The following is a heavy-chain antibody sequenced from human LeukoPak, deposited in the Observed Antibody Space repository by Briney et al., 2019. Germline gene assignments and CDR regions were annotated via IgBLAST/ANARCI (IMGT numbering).Heavy chain of an antibody. CDR3: ARDGEAYSNLGDYYYYYGMDV. CDR2: ISGSGGST. V-gene: IGHV3-23*01. D-gene: IGHD6-13*01. J-gene: IGHJ6*02. CDR1: GFTFSSYA. Sequence: GGSLRLSCAASGFTFSSYAMSWVRQAPGKGLEWVSAISGSGGSTYYADSVKGRFTISRDNAKNSLYLQMNSLRAEDTAVYYCARDGEAYSNLGDYYYYYGMDVWGQGTTVTVSS.